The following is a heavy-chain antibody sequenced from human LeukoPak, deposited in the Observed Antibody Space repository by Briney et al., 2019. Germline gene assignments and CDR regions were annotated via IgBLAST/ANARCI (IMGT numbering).Heavy chain of an antibody. CDR1: GGSFSGYY. CDR3: ARTTTRADETFDI. D-gene: IGHD4-17*01. V-gene: IGHV4-59*01. J-gene: IGHJ3*02. Sequence: PSETLSLTCAVYGGSFSGYYWSWIRQPPGKGLEWIGYIYYSGSTNYNPSLKSRVTISVDTSKNQFSLKLSSVTAADTAVYYCARTTTRADETFDIWGQGTMVTVSS. CDR2: IYYSGST.